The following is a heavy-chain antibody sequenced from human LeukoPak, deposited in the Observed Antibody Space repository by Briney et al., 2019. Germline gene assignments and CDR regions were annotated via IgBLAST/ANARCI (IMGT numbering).Heavy chain of an antibody. D-gene: IGHD3-22*01. CDR3: ARTITMIVGDFGY. Sequence: PGGSLRLSCAASGFTFSSYAMTWVRQAPGKGLDWVSTISGSGGTTYYADSVKGWFTVSRDNSENTLYLHMNSLRAEDTAIYYCARTITMIVGDFGYWGQGTLVTVSS. CDR1: GFTFSSYA. J-gene: IGHJ4*02. CDR2: ISGSGGTT. V-gene: IGHV3-23*01.